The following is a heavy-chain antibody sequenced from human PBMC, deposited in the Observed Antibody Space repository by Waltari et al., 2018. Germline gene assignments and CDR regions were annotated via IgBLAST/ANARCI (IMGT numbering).Heavy chain of an antibody. CDR1: GFTFSNAW. V-gene: IGHV3-15*01. J-gene: IGHJ6*02. Sequence: EVQLVESGGGLVKPGGSLRLSCAASGFTFSNAWMSWVRQAPGKGLEWVGRIKSKTDGGTTDYAAPVKGRFTISRDDSKNTLYLQMNSLKTEDTAVYYCTTDVVSQNYARDYYYYGMDVWGQGTTVTVSS. CDR2: IKSKTDGGTT. CDR3: TTDVVSQNYARDYYYYGMDV. D-gene: IGHD3-10*02.